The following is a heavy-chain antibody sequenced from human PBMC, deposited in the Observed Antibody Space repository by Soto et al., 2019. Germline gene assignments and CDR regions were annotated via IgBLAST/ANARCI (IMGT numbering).Heavy chain of an antibody. CDR3: VSQRTTVPTQAYFDY. CDR2: VYYRGRS. J-gene: IGHJ4*02. Sequence: SETLSLTCTVSGGSVTNSIYYWGWIRQSPGKGLEWIGSVYYRGRSYSKSSVKSRVTISVDTSRNRFSLSLNSVTASDTAVYFCVSQRTTVPTQAYFDYWGPGALVTVSS. V-gene: IGHV4-39*01. D-gene: IGHD4-17*01. CDR1: GGSVTNSIYY.